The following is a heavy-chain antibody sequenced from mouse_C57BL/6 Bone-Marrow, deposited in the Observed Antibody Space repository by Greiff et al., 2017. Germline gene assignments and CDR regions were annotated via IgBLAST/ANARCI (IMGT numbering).Heavy chain of an antibody. J-gene: IGHJ4*01. V-gene: IGHV1-19*01. CDR3: AITAQAPYYAMDY. Sequence: EVQRVESGPVLVKPGASVKMSCKASGYTFTDYYMNWVKQSHGKSLEWIGVINPYNGGTSYNQKFKGKATLTVDKSSSTAYMELNSLTSEDSAVYDCAITAQAPYYAMDYWGQGTSVTVSS. D-gene: IGHD3-2*02. CDR1: GYTFTDYY. CDR2: INPYNGGT.